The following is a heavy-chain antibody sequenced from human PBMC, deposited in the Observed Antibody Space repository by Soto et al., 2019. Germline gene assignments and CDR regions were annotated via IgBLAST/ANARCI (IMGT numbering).Heavy chain of an antibody. CDR3: ARGRRDGYMFLDY. Sequence: SETLSLTCTVSGGSISSYYWSWIQQPPGKGLEWIGYIYYSGSTNYNPSLKSRVTISVDTSKNQFSLKLSSVTAADTAVYYCARGRRDGYMFLDYWGQGTLVTVSS. J-gene: IGHJ4*02. D-gene: IGHD5-12*01. CDR1: GGSISSYY. CDR2: IYYSGST. V-gene: IGHV4-59*01.